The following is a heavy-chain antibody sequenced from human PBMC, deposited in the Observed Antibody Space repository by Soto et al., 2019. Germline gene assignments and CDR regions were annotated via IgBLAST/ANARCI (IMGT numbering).Heavy chain of an antibody. Sequence: QVQLVESGGGVVQPGRSLRLSCAASGFTLSSYVMWWVRQAPGKGLEWVAAISSDGNNKYYTDSVKGRFTISRDNSKDMLYLQMNSPRAGEPAVYYCARDRGSSGSCGWFDPWGQGSLVTVSS. CDR2: ISSDGNNK. CDR3: ARDRGSSGSCGWFDP. V-gene: IGHV3-30-3*01. D-gene: IGHD6-19*01. J-gene: IGHJ5*02. CDR1: GFTLSSYV.